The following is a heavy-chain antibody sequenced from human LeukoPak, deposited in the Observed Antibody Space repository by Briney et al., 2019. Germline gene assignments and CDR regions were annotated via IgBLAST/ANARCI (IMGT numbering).Heavy chain of an antibody. CDR3: ARGLPIISMLRGVKPSVMFDS. D-gene: IGHD3-10*01. V-gene: IGHV4-34*01. Sequence: SETLSLTCAAYGGSFSGYYWSWIRQPPGKGLEWIGEINHSGSTNYNPSLKSRLSISIDTSKNHFALRLSSVTAADTAVYYCARGLPIISMLRGVKPSVMFDSWGQGTLVTVSS. CDR2: INHSGST. J-gene: IGHJ5*01. CDR1: GGSFSGYY.